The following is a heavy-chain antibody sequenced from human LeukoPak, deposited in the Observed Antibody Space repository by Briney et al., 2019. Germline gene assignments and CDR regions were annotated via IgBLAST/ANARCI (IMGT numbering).Heavy chain of an antibody. D-gene: IGHD3-10*01. V-gene: IGHV3-30-3*01. CDR1: GFTFSSYA. CDR2: ISYDGSNK. CDR3: AKSLLTTATGSGRAFDI. J-gene: IGHJ3*02. Sequence: PGRSLRLSCAASGFTFSSYAMHWVRQAPGKGLEWVAVISYDGSNKYYADPVKGRFTISRDNSKNTLYLQMNSLRAEDSAEYYCAKSLLTTATGSGRAFDIWGQGTMVTVSA.